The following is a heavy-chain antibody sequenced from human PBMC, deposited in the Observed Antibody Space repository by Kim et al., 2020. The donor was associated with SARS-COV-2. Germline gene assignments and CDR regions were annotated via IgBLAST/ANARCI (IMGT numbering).Heavy chain of an antibody. CDR1: GFTFSSYW. CDR2: IKQDGSEK. Sequence: GGSLRLSCAASGFTFSSYWMSWVRQAPGKGLEWVANIKQDGSEKYYVDSVKGRFTISRDNAKNSLYLQMNSLRAEDTAVYYCAREPSDSGLLWFGSMDVWRQGTTLTVSS. CDR3: AREPSDSGLLWFGSMDV. J-gene: IGHJ6*02. V-gene: IGHV3-7*01. D-gene: IGHD3-10*01.